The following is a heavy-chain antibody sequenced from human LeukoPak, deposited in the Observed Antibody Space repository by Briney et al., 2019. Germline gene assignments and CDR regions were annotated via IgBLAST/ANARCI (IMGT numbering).Heavy chain of an antibody. D-gene: IGHD3-10*01. V-gene: IGHV4-59*01. CDR2: IYYSGST. Sequence: SETLSLTCTVSGGSISSYYWSWIRQPPGKGLEWIGYIYYSGSTNYNPSLKSRVTISVDTSKNQFSLKLSSVTAADTAVYYCARVGYFGSGNYYNDRGAFDYWGQGTLVTVSS. J-gene: IGHJ4*02. CDR1: GGSISSYY. CDR3: ARVGYFGSGNYYNDRGAFDY.